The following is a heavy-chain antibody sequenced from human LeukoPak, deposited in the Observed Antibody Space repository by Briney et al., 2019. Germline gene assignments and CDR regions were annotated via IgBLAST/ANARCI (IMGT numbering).Heavy chain of an antibody. CDR1: GGSISSYY. Sequence: SETLSLTCTVSGGSISSYYRSWIRQPPGKGLEWIGYIYYSGSTNYNPSLKSRVTISVDTSKNQFSLKLSSVTAADTAVYYCARGGGWYWVDYWGQGTLVTVSS. D-gene: IGHD6-19*01. V-gene: IGHV4-59*01. J-gene: IGHJ4*02. CDR2: IYYSGST. CDR3: ARGGGWYWVDY.